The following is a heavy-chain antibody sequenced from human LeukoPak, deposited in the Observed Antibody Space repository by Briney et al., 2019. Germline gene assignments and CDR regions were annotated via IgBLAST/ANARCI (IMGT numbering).Heavy chain of an antibody. CDR3: AELGITMIGGV. V-gene: IGHV3-30*04. CDR1: GFTFSNYA. CDR2: ISYDGSGK. Sequence: GGSLRLSCAASGFTFSNYAMHWVRQAPGKGLEWVAVISYDGSGKYYADSVKGRFTISRDNAKNSLYLQMNSLRAEDTAVYYCAELGITMIGGVWGKGTTVTISS. J-gene: IGHJ6*04. D-gene: IGHD3-10*02.